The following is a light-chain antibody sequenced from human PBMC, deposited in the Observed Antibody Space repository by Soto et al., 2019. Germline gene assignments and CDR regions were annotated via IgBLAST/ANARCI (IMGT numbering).Light chain of an antibody. Sequence: FVLTQSPATLSASPGDRATLSFRSSQSVSNNYLAWYQQRPGQAPRLLIYDASNRATGIPARFSGSGSGTDFTLTISSLEPEDFAVYYCQQRHMWPITFGQGTQLEIK. CDR1: QSVSNNY. CDR2: DAS. CDR3: QQRHMWPIT. J-gene: IGKJ5*01. V-gene: IGKV3-11*01.